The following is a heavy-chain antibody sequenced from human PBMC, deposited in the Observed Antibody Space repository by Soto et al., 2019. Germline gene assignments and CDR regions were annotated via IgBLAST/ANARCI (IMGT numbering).Heavy chain of an antibody. V-gene: IGHV1-69*02. CDR3: ARAKKSGYYYYYMDV. CDR2: IIPILGIA. D-gene: IGHD6-25*01. J-gene: IGHJ6*03. Sequence: SVTVSCQASGGTFISYTISWVRQAPGQGLEWMGRIIPILGIANYAQKFQGRVTITADKSTSTAYMELSSLRSEDTAVYYCARAKKSGYYYYYMDVWGKGTTVTVSS. CDR1: GGTFISYT.